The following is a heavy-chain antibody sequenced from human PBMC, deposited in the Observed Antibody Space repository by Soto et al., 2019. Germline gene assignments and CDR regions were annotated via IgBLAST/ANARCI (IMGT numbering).Heavy chain of an antibody. J-gene: IGHJ4*02. CDR3: AREGELELLGTPAPLQFDY. V-gene: IGHV3-11*06. D-gene: IGHD1-7*01. CDR1: GFTFSDYY. CDR2: ISSSSSYT. Sequence: GGSLRLSCAASGFTFSDYYMSWIRQAPGKGLEWVSYISSSSSYTNYADSVKGRFTISRDNAKNSLYLQMNSLRAEDTAVYYCAREGELELLGTPAPLQFDYWGQGTLGTVSS.